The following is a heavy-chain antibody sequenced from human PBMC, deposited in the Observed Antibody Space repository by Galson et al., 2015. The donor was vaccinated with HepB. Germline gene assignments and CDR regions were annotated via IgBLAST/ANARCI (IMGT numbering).Heavy chain of an antibody. J-gene: IGHJ4*02. Sequence: SVKVSCKASGGTFSSYAISWVRQAPGQGLEWMGGIIPIFGTANYAQKFQGRVTITADESTSTAYMELSSLRSEDTAVYYCARVIAAAGTGFDYWGQGTLVTVSS. CDR3: ARVIAAAGTGFDY. CDR2: IIPIFGTA. CDR1: GGTFSSYA. D-gene: IGHD6-13*01. V-gene: IGHV1-69*13.